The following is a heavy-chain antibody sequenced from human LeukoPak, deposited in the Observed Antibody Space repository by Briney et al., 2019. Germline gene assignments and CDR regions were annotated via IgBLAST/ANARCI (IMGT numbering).Heavy chain of an antibody. J-gene: IGHJ3*02. Sequence: GGSLRLSCAASGFTFSSYGMHWVRQAPGKGLEWVAVILFDGSNKYYADSVKGRFAISRDNSKNTLYLQMNSLRAEDTAVYYCAKGHLEAMPGGNDAFDIWGQGTMVSVSS. D-gene: IGHD1-1*01. CDR2: ILFDGSNK. V-gene: IGHV3-30*18. CDR3: AKGHLEAMPGGNDAFDI. CDR1: GFTFSSYG.